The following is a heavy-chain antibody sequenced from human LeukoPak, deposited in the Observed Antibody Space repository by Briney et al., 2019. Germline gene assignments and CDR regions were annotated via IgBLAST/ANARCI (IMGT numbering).Heavy chain of an antibody. Sequence: SGPTLVNPTQTLTLTCTFSGFSLSTSGMCVSWIRQPPGKALEWLALIDWDDDKYYSTSLKTRLTISKDTSKNQVVLIMTNMDPVDTATYYCARITIVGATHNFDYWGQGTLVTVSS. CDR2: IDWDDDK. V-gene: IGHV2-70*01. D-gene: IGHD1-26*01. J-gene: IGHJ4*02. CDR1: GFSLSTSGMC. CDR3: ARITIVGATHNFDY.